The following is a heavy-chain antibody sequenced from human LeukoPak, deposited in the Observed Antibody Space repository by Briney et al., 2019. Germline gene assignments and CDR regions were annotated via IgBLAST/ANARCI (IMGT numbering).Heavy chain of an antibody. Sequence: SQTLSLTCDISGDSVSSKSAGWNWIRQSPSRGLEWLGRTYYGSRWFNDYAGSVRSRMTISPDTSKNQISLQLKSVTPEDTALYYCARDTFYSDSNDYYHYNGVDVWGQGTTVTVSS. CDR3: ARDTFYSDSNDYYHYNGVDV. CDR1: GDSVSSKSAG. CDR2: TYYGSRWFN. J-gene: IGHJ6*02. D-gene: IGHD3-22*01. V-gene: IGHV6-1*01.